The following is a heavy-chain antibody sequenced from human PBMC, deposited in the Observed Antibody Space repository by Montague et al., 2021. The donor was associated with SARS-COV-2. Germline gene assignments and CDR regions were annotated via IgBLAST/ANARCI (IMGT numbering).Heavy chain of an antibody. J-gene: IGHJ4*02. V-gene: IGHV4-39*01. CDR1: GDSIHSSAYY. D-gene: IGHD3-16*01. CDR2: VYYGTT. Sequence: SETLSLTCTVSGDSIHSSAYYWGWFRRPPGKGLEWVASVYYGTTTYNRSLKSGLIISVDTSTNQFSLELYSVTAADSAVYFCAGLGDMALIPPVRWGQGTWVTVSS. CDR3: AGLGDMALIPPVR.